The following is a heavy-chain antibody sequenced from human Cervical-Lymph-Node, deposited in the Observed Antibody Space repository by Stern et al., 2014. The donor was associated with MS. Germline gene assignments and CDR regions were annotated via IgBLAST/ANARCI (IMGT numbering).Heavy chain of an antibody. CDR1: GFTFSHYG. CDR2: ISSDGTNR. V-gene: IGHV3-30*18. CDR3: VKEVQYDAFDI. J-gene: IGHJ3*02. D-gene: IGHD1-1*01. Sequence: VQLVESGGGVVQPGRSLRLSCAASGFTFSHYGMHWVRQAPGKGLEWVATISSDGTNRYYADSVRGRITISRDNSKKTLHLQLNSLRAEDTAVYYCVKEVQYDAFDIWGQGTMVTVSS.